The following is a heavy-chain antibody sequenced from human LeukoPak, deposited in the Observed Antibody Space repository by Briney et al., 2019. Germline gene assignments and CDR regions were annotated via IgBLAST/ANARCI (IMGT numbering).Heavy chain of an antibody. V-gene: IGHV3-30*01. CDR3: ARDSGSNQDYYYMDV. CDR2: ISYDGSNK. J-gene: IGHJ6*03. CDR1: GFTFSSYA. D-gene: IGHD4-11*01. Sequence: PGGSLRLSCAASGFTFSSYAMHWVRQAPGKGLEGVAVISYDGSNKYYADSVKGRFTISRDNSKNTLYLQMNSLRAEDTAVYYCARDSGSNQDYYYMDVWGKGTTVTVSS.